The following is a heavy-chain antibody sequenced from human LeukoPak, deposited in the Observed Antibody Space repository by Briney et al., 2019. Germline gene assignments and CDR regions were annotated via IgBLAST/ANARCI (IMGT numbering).Heavy chain of an antibody. J-gene: IGHJ4*02. V-gene: IGHV1-2*02. CDR2: INPNSGGT. CDR1: GXTFTGYY. CDR3: ASLAWGIGGEDCSSTSCFGY. Sequence: KVSXKAXGXTFTGYYMHWVRQAPGQGLEWMGWINPNSGGTNYAQKFQGRVTMTRDTSISTAYMELSRLRSDDTAVYYCASLAWGIGGEDCSSTSCFGYWGQGTLVTVSS. D-gene: IGHD2-2*01.